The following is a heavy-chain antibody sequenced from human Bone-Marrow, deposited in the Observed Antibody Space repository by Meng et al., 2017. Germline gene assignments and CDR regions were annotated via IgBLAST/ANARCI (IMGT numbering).Heavy chain of an antibody. D-gene: IGHD5-18*01. CDR1: GGSISDRSYY. Sequence: QLQLQESGPGLVKPSETLSLTCTDSGGSISDRSYYWGWIRQPPGKGLEWIGSIYYFGDTFYSPSLRSRVTISVDTSKNQFSLKLSSVTAADTAVFYCARHKGNSYGYLYFDYWGQGILVTVSS. CDR2: IYYFGDT. CDR3: ARHKGNSYGYLYFDY. V-gene: IGHV4-39*01. J-gene: IGHJ4*02.